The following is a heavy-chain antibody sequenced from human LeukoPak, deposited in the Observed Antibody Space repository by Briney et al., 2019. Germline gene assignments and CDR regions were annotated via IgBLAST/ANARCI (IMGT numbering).Heavy chain of an antibody. Sequence: GSLRLSCAASEFTFSNYKMNWVRQPPGKGLEWIGSFYNSGSTYYNPSLKSRVTISVDTSKSQFSLKLTSVTAADTAVYYCGIAPDYWGQGTLVIVSS. CDR1: EFTFSNYK. J-gene: IGHJ4*02. CDR3: GIAPDY. V-gene: IGHV4-4*08. CDR2: FYNSGST.